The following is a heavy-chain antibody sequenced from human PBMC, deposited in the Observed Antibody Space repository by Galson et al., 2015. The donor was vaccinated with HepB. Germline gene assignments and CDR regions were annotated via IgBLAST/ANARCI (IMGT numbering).Heavy chain of an antibody. CDR1: GYTFTNYG. CDR2: ISADNGDT. Sequence: QSGAEVKKPGASVTVSCKASGYTFTNYGISWVRQAPGQGLEWMGWISADNGDTNFAQKFQDRVSMITDTSTTTAYMELRSLRSDDTAVYYCARDYYCTSTRCIDCFDPWGQGTLVTVSS. J-gene: IGHJ5*02. D-gene: IGHD2-2*01. V-gene: IGHV1-18*01. CDR3: ARDYYCTSTRCIDCFDP.